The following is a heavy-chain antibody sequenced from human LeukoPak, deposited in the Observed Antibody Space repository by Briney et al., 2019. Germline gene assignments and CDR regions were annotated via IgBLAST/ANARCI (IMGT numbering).Heavy chain of an antibody. CDR1: GYTFTSDG. CDR3: AREYPLRLGELSPSGYFDY. V-gene: IGHV1-18*01. D-gene: IGHD3-16*02. CDR2: ISAYNGNT. J-gene: IGHJ4*02. Sequence: GASVKVSCKASGYTFTSDGISWVRQAPGQGLEWMVWISAYNGNTNYAQKLQGRVTMTTETSTSTAYMELRSLRSDDTAVYYCAREYPLRLGELSPSGYFDYWGQGTLVTVSS.